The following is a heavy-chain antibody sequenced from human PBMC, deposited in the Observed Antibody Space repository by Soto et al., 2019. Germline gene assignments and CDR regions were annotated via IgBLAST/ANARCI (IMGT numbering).Heavy chain of an antibody. CDR2: IYHTGST. V-gene: IGHV4-31*03. Sequence: TLSLTCTVSGVTVSSDAYYWSWIREHQGKGLERIGNIYHTGSTYYRPSLKSRVVISLDTSNNQFWLTLTSVTAADTAMYYCARDLWSNDNWFDPWGQGTVVTVSS. CDR1: GVTVSSDAYY. CDR3: ARDLWSNDNWFDP. D-gene: IGHD1-26*01. J-gene: IGHJ5*02.